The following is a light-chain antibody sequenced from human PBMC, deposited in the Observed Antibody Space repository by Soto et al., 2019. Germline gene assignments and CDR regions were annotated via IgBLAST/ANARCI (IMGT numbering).Light chain of an antibody. CDR3: KKSYSTPPCT. CDR2: AAS. CDR1: QSISSY. Sequence: DIQMTQSPSSLSASVGDRVTITCRASQSISSYLNWYQQKPGKAPKLLIYAASSLQSGVPSRFSGSGSGTDFTLTISSLQPEDFATYYCKKSYSTPPCTFGQGTKVDIX. J-gene: IGKJ1*01. V-gene: IGKV1-39*01.